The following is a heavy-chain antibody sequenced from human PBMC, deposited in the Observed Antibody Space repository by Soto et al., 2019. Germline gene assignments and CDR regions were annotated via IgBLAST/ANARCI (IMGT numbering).Heavy chain of an antibody. D-gene: IGHD2-2*02. V-gene: IGHV1-3*04. Sequence: ASVKVSCKASGYTFSSYAMHWVRQAPGQRPEWMGWINTGNGNTKYSENFQGRATITKDTSASIAYMELSSLGSDDTAVYFCARAGDDCSNASCYMIYYWGQGTQVTVSS. J-gene: IGHJ4*02. CDR3: ARAGDDCSNASCYMIYY. CDR1: GYTFSSYA. CDR2: INTGNGNT.